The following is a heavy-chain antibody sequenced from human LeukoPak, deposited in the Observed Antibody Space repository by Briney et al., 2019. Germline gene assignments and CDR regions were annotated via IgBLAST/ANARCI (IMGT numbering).Heavy chain of an antibody. J-gene: IGHJ4*02. V-gene: IGHV4-61*01. CDR1: GGSVSSESYY. CDR2: IYHTGRI. D-gene: IGHD6-19*01. CDR3: ARVLAVPGTPFDY. Sequence: PSETLSLTCTVSGGSVSSESYYWGWIRQPPGKGLEWIGNIYHTGRIDNNPSLKSRVTMSLDTSKNQFSLKLTSVPAADTAVYFCARVLAVPGTPFDYWGQGTLVTVSS.